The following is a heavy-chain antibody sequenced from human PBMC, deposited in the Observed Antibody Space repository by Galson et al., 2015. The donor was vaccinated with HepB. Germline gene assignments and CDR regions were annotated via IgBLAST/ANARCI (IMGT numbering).Heavy chain of an antibody. V-gene: IGHV3-11*05. CDR2: TSSNTLYT. J-gene: IGHJ4*02. Sequence: SLRLSCAVSGFTFSDYYMSWIRQAPGKGLEWISYTSSNTLYTNYAGSVKGRFTVSRDNAKNSVYLQMNGLRAEDTAVYYCARVADADYGDHTHFDSWGQGTLVTVSS. CDR1: GFTFSDYY. D-gene: IGHD4-17*01. CDR3: ARVADADYGDHTHFDS.